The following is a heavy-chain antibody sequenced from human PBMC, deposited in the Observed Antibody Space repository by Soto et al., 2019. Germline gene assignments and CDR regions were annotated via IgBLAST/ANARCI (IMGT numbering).Heavy chain of an antibody. CDR2: ISGSGGST. V-gene: IGHV3-23*01. D-gene: IGHD6-19*01. CDR3: AKPSGPHLTYAFDI. CDR1: GFTFSSYA. Sequence: PGGSMRLSSAASGFTFSSYAMSWVRQAPGKGLEWVSAISGSGGSTYYADSVKGRFTISRDNSKNTLYLQMNSLRAEDTALYYCAKPSGPHLTYAFDIWGQGTMVTVSS. J-gene: IGHJ3*02.